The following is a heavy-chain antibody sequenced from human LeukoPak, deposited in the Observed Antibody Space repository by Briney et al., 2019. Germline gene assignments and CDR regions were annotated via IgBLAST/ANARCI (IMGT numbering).Heavy chain of an antibody. J-gene: IGHJ4*02. CDR1: GFTLRSYA. Sequence: PGGSLRLSCAASGFTLRSYAMSWVRQAPRKGLAWVSAISSSGDGTYYADSVKGRFTISRDNSKNTLYLQMNSLRAEDTAVYFCAKDGESGLYYSDYWGQGTLVTVSS. V-gene: IGHV3-23*01. CDR2: ISSSGDGT. CDR3: AKDGESGLYYSDY. D-gene: IGHD3-3*01.